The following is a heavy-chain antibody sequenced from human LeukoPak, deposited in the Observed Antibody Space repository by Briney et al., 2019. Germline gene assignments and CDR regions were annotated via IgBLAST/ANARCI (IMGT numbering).Heavy chain of an antibody. D-gene: IGHD2-15*01. V-gene: IGHV3-21*01. CDR2: ISSNNRYI. CDR1: GFTFSTYS. J-gene: IGHJ4*02. CDR3: TRGYYRVDF. Sequence: GGSLRLSCAASGFTFSTYSMNWVRQAPGKGLEWVSSISSNNRYIYYADSVKGRFTISRENAKNSLYLQMNSLRAEDTAVYYCTRGYYRVDFWGQGTLVTVSS.